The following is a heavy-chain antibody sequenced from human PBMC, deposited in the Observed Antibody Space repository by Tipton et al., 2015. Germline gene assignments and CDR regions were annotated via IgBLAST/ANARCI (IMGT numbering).Heavy chain of an antibody. V-gene: IGHV4-39*01. D-gene: IGHD2-15*01. CDR1: GDSISSSDYY. J-gene: IGHJ5*02. Sequence: TLSLTCTVSGDSISSSDYYGGWIRQPPGKGLEWIGSIYYSGSTYFNPSLKSRVTIAVDTSKNQFSLKLSSVTAADTALYYCARGGNNLFDPWGQGTLVTVSS. CDR3: ARGGNNLFDP. CDR2: IYYSGST.